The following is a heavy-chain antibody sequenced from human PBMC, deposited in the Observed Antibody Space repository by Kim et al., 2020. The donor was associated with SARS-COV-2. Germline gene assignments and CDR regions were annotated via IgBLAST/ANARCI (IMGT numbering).Heavy chain of an antibody. V-gene: IGHV1-69*13. CDR2: IIPIFGTA. D-gene: IGHD6-13*01. CDR3: ARTSSSWYYYYGMDV. J-gene: IGHJ6*02. Sequence: SVKVSCKASGGTFSSYAISWVRQAPGQGLEWMGGIIPIFGTANYAQKFQGRVTIIADESTSTAYMELSSLRSEDTAVYYCARTSSSWYYYYGMDVWGQGTTVTVSS. CDR1: GGTFSSYA.